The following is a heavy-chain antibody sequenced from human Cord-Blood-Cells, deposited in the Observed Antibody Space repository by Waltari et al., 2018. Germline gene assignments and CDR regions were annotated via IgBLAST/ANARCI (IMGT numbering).Heavy chain of an antibody. V-gene: IGHV3-21*01. CDR1: GFTFRSYR. J-gene: IGHJ4*02. CDR2: ISNISSYI. D-gene: IGHD6-13*01. Sequence: EVQLVESGGGLGKPGGSLRLACAASGFTFRSYRMNWLRQAPGTGLEWVSSISNISSYIYYADSVKGRFTISRDNAKNSLYLQMNSLRAEDTAVYYCARDIAAAGTDYWGQGTLVTVSS. CDR3: ARDIAAAGTDY.